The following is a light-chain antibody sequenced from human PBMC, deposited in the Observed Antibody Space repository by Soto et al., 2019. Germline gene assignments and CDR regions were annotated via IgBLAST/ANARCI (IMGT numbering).Light chain of an antibody. CDR2: EVT. V-gene: IGLV2-8*01. CDR3: GSTAGSNKHVV. J-gene: IGLJ2*01. Sequence: QSALTQPPSASGSPGQSVTISCAGSSSDIGASNSVSWYQQHPGKAPKLLISEVTKRRSGFPDRFSGSKSGNTASLTVSGLQADDEADYYCGSTAGSNKHVVFGGGTKLTVL. CDR1: SSDIGASNS.